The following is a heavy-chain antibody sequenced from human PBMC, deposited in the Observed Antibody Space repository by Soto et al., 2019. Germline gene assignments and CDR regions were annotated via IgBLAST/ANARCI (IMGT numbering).Heavy chain of an antibody. CDR2: IYPGDSDT. D-gene: IGHD1-20*01. CDR3: ARSRITGSTWTFDY. V-gene: IGHV5-51*01. J-gene: IGHJ4*02. Sequence: GESLKIYCKGSGYSFTNYWIGWVRQMPGKGLEWMGIIYPGDSDTRYSPSFQGQVTISVDKSISTAYLQWRSLKASDSGMYYCARSRITGSTWTFDYWGQETLVTVYS. CDR1: GYSFTNYW.